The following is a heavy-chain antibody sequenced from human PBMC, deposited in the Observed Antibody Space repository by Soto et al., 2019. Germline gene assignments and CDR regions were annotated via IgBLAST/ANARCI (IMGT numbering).Heavy chain of an antibody. Sequence: ASVKVSCKASGYTFTSYAMHWVRQAPGQRLEWMGWINAGNGNTKYSQKIQGRVTMTRDTSASTAYMELRSLRSEDTAVYYCARDRSNYDFWSGYYSVFDYWGQGTLVTVSS. CDR3: ARDRSNYDFWSGYYSVFDY. CDR2: INAGNGNT. V-gene: IGHV1-3*01. D-gene: IGHD3-3*01. CDR1: GYTFTSYA. J-gene: IGHJ4*02.